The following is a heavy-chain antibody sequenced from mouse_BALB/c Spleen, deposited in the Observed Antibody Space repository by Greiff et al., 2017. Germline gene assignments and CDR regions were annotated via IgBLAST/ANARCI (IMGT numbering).Heavy chain of an antibody. CDR2: ISSGGSST. V-gene: IGHV5-6-4*01. D-gene: IGHD1-1*02. J-gene: IGHJ3*01. CDR1: GFTFSSYT. CDR3: TRDGGNSEASFAY. Sequence: EVQLVESGGGLVTPGGSLKLSCAASGFTFSSYTMSWVRQTPEKRLAWVATISSGGSSTYYPDRVKSRFTISRDNAKNTLYLQMSSLKSEDTAMYYCTRDGGNSEASFAYWGQGTLVTVSA.